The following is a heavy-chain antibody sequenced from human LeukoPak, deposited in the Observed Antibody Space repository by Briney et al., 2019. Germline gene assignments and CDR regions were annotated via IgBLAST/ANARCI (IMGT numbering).Heavy chain of an antibody. J-gene: IGHJ4*02. CDR2: IIPIFGTA. CDR1: GGTFSSYA. CDR3: ARETMRYCSSTSCYKGEFDY. D-gene: IGHD2-2*02. Sequence: SVKVSCKASGGTFSSYAISWVRQAPGQGLEWVGGIIPIFGTANYAQKFQGRVTVTADESTSTAYMELSSLRSEDTAVYYCARETMRYCSSTSCYKGEFDYWGQGTLVTASS. V-gene: IGHV1-69*13.